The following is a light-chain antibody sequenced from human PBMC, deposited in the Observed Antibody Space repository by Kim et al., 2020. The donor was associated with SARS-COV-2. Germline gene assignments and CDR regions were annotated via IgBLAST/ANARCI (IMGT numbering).Light chain of an antibody. J-gene: IGLJ2*01. V-gene: IGLV1-44*01. CDR3: AVWDDSLHGVV. CDR2: NNY. Sequence: QSVLTQPPSVSGTPGQRVTISCSGSTPNVGTNSVNWYQQVPGTAPKLLIFNNYERPSGVPDRFYGSRSGTSASLAISGLQSDDEADYYCAVWDDSLHGVVFGGGTQLTVL. CDR1: TPNVGTNS.